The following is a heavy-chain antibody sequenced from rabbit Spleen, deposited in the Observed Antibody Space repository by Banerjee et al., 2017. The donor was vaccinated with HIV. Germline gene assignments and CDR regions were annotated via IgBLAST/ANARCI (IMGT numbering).Heavy chain of an antibody. CDR2: INVVTGKT. V-gene: IGHV1S45*01. Sequence: QEQLVESGGGLVQPEGSLTLTCTASGFSFSNKAVMCWVRQAPGQGLEWIACINVVTGKTVYASWAKGRFTFSKASSTTVTLQMTSLTAADTATYFCARDDGDTLDLWGPGHPRHRL. CDR1: GFSFSNKAV. D-gene: IGHD2-1*01. J-gene: IGHJ6*01. CDR3: ARDDGDTLDL.